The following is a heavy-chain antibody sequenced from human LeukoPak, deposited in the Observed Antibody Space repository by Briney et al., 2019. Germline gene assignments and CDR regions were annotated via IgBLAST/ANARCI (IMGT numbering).Heavy chain of an antibody. Sequence: SETLSLTCTVSGGSIRSYYWSWIRQPLGKGLEWIGYIYYSGSTNYNPSLKSRVTISVDTSENQFSLKLSSVTAADTAVYYCARGGYSGSYYGYYYYYMDVWGKGTTVTVSS. D-gene: IGHD1-26*01. J-gene: IGHJ6*03. CDR1: GGSIRSYY. CDR3: ARGGYSGSYYGYYYYYMDV. CDR2: IYYSGST. V-gene: IGHV4-59*01.